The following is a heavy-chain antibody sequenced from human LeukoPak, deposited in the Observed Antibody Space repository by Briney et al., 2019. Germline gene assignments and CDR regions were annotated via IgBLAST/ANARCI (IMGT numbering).Heavy chain of an antibody. J-gene: IGHJ4*02. CDR1: GYTFTSYG. CDR2: ISAYNGNT. Sequence: GASVKVSCKASGYTFTSYGISWVRQAPGQGLEWMGWISAYNGNTNYAQKLQGRVTMTTDTSTSTAYMELRSLRSDDTAVYYCARVLRFLDPPTGFDYWGQGTLVTVSS. V-gene: IGHV1-18*01. CDR3: ARVLRFLDPPTGFDY. D-gene: IGHD3-3*01.